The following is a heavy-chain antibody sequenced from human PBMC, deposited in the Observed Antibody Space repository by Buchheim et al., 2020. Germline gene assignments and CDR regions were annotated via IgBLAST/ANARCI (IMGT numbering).Heavy chain of an antibody. D-gene: IGHD3-3*01. CDR3: ARDVRITIFGVVTSYGMDV. CDR2: IYYSGST. CDR1: GGSISSGDYY. V-gene: IGHV4-30-4*01. Sequence: QVQLQESGPGLVKPSQTLSLTCTVSGGSISSGDYYWSWIRQPPGKGLEWIGYIYYSGSTYYNPSLKSRVTISVDTSQNQFSLKLSSVTAADTAVYYCARDVRITIFGVVTSYGMDVWGQGTT. J-gene: IGHJ6*02.